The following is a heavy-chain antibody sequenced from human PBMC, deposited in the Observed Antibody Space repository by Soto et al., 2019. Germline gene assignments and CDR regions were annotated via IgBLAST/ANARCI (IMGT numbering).Heavy chain of an antibody. V-gene: IGHV3-21*01. CDR1: GFTFSIYS. J-gene: IGHJ3*02. CDR2: IDSSSNYI. D-gene: IGHD3-10*02. CDR3: AREAHFYGRSDVYDI. Sequence: DVQLVESGGCLVKPGGSLRLSCAASGFTFSIYSMTWVRQAPGKGLEWVASIDSSSNYIYYADSMRGRFAISRDNAKNSVFLEMNSLRADDTAVYYCAREAHFYGRSDVYDIWGQGTMVTVSS.